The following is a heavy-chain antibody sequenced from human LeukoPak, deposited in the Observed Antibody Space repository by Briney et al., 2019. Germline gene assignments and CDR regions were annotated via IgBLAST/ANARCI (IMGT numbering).Heavy chain of an antibody. CDR1: GGSVSSGSYY. D-gene: IGHD6-6*01. CDR2: IYYSGST. J-gene: IGHJ4*02. Sequence: PSETLSLTCTVSGGSVSSGSYYWSWIRQPPGTGLEWIGYIYYSGSTNYNPSLKSRVTISVDTSKNQFSLKLSSVTAADTAVYYCAREVGIAARPFDYWGQGTLVTVSS. V-gene: IGHV4-61*01. CDR3: AREVGIAARPFDY.